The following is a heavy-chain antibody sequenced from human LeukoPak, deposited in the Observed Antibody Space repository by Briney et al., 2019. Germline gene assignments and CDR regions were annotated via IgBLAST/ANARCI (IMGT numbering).Heavy chain of an antibody. V-gene: IGHV1-46*01. CDR1: GYXFTSYY. CDR2: IHHSGGST. CDR3: ARDALVVVAPHNYYYYGMDV. J-gene: IGHJ6*02. D-gene: IGHD2-15*01. Sequence: ASVKVSCKASGYXFTSYYMHWVRQAPGQGLEWMGEIHHSGGSTSYAQKFQGRDTMTRDTSTSTVYMELSSLRSEDTAVYYCARDALVVVAPHNYYYYGMDVWGQGTTVTVSS.